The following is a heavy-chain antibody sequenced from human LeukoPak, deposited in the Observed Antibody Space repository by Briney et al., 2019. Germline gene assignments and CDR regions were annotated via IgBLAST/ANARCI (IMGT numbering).Heavy chain of an antibody. D-gene: IGHD6-13*01. CDR2: IYHSGST. J-gene: IGHJ4*02. Sequence: SETLSLTCAVSGGSISSSNWWSWVRQPPGKGLEWIGEIYHSGSTNYNPSLKSRVTISVDKSKNQFSLKLSSVTAADTAVYYCARGQPGIAAAAPGGFDYWGQGTLVTVSS. V-gene: IGHV4-4*02. CDR1: GGSISSSNW. CDR3: ARGQPGIAAAAPGGFDY.